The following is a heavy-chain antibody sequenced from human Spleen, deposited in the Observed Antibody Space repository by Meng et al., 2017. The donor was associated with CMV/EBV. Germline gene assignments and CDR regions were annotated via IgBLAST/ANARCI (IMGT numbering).Heavy chain of an antibody. CDR1: GGTITNYA. CDR2: FMPIFGTV. CDR3: ARCTRCLLRNYYYGMDV. Sequence: SVKVSCKASGGTITNYAISWVRQAPGHGLEWMGGFMPIFGTVNYAQNLQGRVTITTDESTDIAYMELSSLRSDDTAVYYCARCTRCLLRNYYYGMDVWGQGTTVTVSS. J-gene: IGHJ6*02. V-gene: IGHV1-69*05. D-gene: IGHD2-2*01.